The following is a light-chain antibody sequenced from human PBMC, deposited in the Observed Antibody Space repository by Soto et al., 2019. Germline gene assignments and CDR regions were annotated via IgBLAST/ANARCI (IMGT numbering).Light chain of an antibody. Sequence: DIVMTQSPLSLSVTPGEPASISCRSSQSLLHSNGYTYLDWYLQKPGQSPQLLIYVASSRASGVYDRFGASGSGTDFTLTISRVEAEDVGVYYCMQALQTPVHFGQGTKLEI. V-gene: IGKV2-28*01. CDR1: QSLLHSNGYTY. CDR2: VAS. CDR3: MQALQTPVH. J-gene: IGKJ2*01.